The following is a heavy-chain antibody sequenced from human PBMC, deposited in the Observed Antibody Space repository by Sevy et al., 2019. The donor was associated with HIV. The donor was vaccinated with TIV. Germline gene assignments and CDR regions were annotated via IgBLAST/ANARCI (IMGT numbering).Heavy chain of an antibody. Sequence: GGSLRLSCVGSGISISSHWMNWVRQSPGKGLEWAANINQDGSEIYYVDSVKGRFTISRGNAKNSGYLQMHSLRVEDSGVYYCARAMGVWGQGTTVTVSS. J-gene: IGHJ6*02. CDR3: ARAMGV. V-gene: IGHV3-7*01. CDR2: INQDGSEI. CDR1: GISISSHW.